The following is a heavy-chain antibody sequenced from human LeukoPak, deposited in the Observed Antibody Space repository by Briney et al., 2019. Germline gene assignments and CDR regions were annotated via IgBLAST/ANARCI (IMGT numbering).Heavy chain of an antibody. D-gene: IGHD3-9*01. Sequence: ASVKVSCKASGCTFTGYYMHWVRQAPGQGLEWMGWINPNSGGTNYAQKFQGRVTMTTETSTSTAYMELGSLGSDETAVYYCARVDLLTGYYFFDYWGQGTLVTVSS. CDR2: INPNSGGT. CDR3: ARVDLLTGYYFFDY. J-gene: IGHJ4*02. V-gene: IGHV1-2*02. CDR1: GCTFTGYY.